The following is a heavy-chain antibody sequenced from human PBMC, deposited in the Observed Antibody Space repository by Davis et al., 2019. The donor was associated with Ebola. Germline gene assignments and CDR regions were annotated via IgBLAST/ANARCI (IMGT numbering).Heavy chain of an antibody. V-gene: IGHV1-18*01. D-gene: IGHD1-14*01. CDR2: INAYHGNT. CDR3: AASAGTVGKFDF. J-gene: IGHJ4*02. CDR1: GYTFTSYG. Sequence: ASVKVSCKASGYTFTSYGISWVRQAPGQGLEWMGWINAYHGNTNYAQKLPGRVTMTTDTSTSTAYMELRSLRSDDTAVYYCAASAGTVGKFDFWGQGTLVTVSS.